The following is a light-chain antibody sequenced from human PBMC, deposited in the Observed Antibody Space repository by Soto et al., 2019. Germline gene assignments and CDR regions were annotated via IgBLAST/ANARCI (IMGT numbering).Light chain of an antibody. J-gene: IGLJ1*01. V-gene: IGLV1-44*01. Sequence: QSVLTQPPSASGAPGQRVTISCFGGSSNIGSENVKWYQHLPGTAPKLLIYVNDQRPSGVPDRFSASKSGTSASLAISGLHSDDEADYYCASWDGPVYGFGTGTKVTVL. CDR1: SSNIGSEN. CDR2: VND. CDR3: ASWDGPVYG.